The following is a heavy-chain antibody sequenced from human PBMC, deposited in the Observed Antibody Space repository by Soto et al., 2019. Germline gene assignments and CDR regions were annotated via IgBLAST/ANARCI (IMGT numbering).Heavy chain of an antibody. CDR1: GGSISSYY. V-gene: IGHV4-59*01. CDR3: AIGYLCSTTCYTWENRSDP. J-gene: IGHJ5*02. CDR2: IYYSGRT. Sequence: SETLSLTCTVSGGSISSYYWRWIRQPPGKGLEWIGYIYYSGRTNYNPSLKSRVTISVDTPKNQFSLKLSSVTAADTAVYYCAIGYLCSTTCYTWENRSDPCGQRTLVPVSS. D-gene: IGHD2-2*01.